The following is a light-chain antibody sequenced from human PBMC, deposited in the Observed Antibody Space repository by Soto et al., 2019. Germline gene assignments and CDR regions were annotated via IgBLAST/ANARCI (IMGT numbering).Light chain of an antibody. CDR2: DAS. CDR3: QQRSNWPIT. Sequence: EMVLTQSPATLSLSPGERATLSGRASQRVSSYLAWYQQTPGQAPRLLIYDASNRATGIPARFSGSGSGTDFTLTISSLEPEDFAVYYCQQRSNWPITFGQGTRLEIK. J-gene: IGKJ5*01. CDR1: QRVSSY. V-gene: IGKV3-11*01.